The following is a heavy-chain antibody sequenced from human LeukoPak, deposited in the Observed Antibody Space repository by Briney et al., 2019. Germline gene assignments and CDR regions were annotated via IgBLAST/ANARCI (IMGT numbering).Heavy chain of an antibody. Sequence: RASVKVSCKASGGTFSSYAISWVRQAPGQGLEWMGGIIPIFGTANYAQKFQGRVTITADKSTSTAYMELSSLRSEDTAVYYCAREDSIVRWFDPWGQGTLVTVSS. CDR2: IIPIFGTA. CDR3: AREDSIVRWFDP. V-gene: IGHV1-69*06. D-gene: IGHD6-6*01. CDR1: GGTFSSYA. J-gene: IGHJ5*02.